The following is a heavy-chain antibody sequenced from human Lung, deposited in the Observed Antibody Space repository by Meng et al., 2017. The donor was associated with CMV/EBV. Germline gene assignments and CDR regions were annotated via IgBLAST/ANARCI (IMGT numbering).Heavy chain of an antibody. V-gene: IGHV3-74*01. CDR2: INEDGTTT. D-gene: IGHD3-3*01. J-gene: IGHJ4*02. CDR3: ARDIGGVSGY. CDR1: GFTFSSFW. Sequence: SCAASGFTFSSFWVHWVRQVPGKGLVWVSRINEDGTTTNYADSVKGRFTISRDNARNTVYLQMNSLKVEDTAVYYCARDIGGVSGYWGQGTLVTCSS.